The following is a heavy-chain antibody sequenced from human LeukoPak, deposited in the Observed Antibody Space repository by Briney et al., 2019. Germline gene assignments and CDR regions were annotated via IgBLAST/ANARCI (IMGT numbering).Heavy chain of an antibody. CDR1: GFTFGSYT. D-gene: IGHD2-15*01. Sequence: GGSLRLSCAASGFTFGSYTMSWVRQAPGKGLEWVSSIPGSSSPKYYADSVKGRFTSSRDNSKNTLHLHLTGLRVEDTAVYYCVKNVGYCSSSSCSRLSFDSWGQGSLVTVSP. V-gene: IGHV3-23*01. CDR2: IPGSSSPK. CDR3: VKNVGYCSSSSCSRLSFDS. J-gene: IGHJ4*02.